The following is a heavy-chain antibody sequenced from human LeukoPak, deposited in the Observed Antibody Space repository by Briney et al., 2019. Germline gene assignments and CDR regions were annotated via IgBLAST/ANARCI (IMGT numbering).Heavy chain of an antibody. CDR2: IYYSGST. V-gene: IGHV4-31*03. Sequence: SQTLSLTCTVPGGSISIGDYYWSWIRQHPGKGLEWIGYIYYSGSTYYNPSLKSRLTISLDTSKNQSSLQLSSVTAADTAVYYCARVSYDSSGYGVFAYWGQGTLVTVSS. CDR3: ARVSYDSSGYGVFAY. CDR1: GGSISIGDYY. J-gene: IGHJ4*02. D-gene: IGHD3-22*01.